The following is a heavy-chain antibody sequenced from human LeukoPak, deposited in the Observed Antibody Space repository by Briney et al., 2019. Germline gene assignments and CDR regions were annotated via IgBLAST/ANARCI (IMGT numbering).Heavy chain of an antibody. Sequence: PGGSLRLSCAASGFTFSSYSMNWVRQAPGKGLEWVSSISSSSSYIYYADSVKGRFTISRDNAKNSLYLQMNSLRAEDTAVYYCAKDQGYSSAWYSRDGFDMWGQGTMVTVSS. D-gene: IGHD6-19*01. CDR1: GFTFSSYS. CDR2: ISSSSSYI. V-gene: IGHV3-21*04. J-gene: IGHJ3*02. CDR3: AKDQGYSSAWYSRDGFDM.